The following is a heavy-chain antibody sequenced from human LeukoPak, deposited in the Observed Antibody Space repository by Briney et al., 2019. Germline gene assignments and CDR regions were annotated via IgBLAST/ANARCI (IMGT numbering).Heavy chain of an antibody. D-gene: IGHD2-2*01. CDR1: GGSISSSSYY. J-gene: IGHJ3*02. Sequence: SETLSLTCTVCGGSISSSSYYWGWIRQPPGKGLEWIGSVYYSGSTYYNPSLKSRVTISVDTSKNQFSLKLSSVTAADTAVYYCAREGYCSSTSCSLFGAFDIWGQGTMVTVSS. CDR3: AREGYCSSTSCSLFGAFDI. CDR2: VYYSGST. V-gene: IGHV4-39*07.